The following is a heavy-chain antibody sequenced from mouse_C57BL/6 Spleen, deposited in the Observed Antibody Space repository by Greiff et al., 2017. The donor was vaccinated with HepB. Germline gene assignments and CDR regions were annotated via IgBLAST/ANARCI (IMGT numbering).Heavy chain of an antibody. V-gene: IGHV1-81*01. Sequence: QVQLQQSGAELARPGASVKLSCKASGYTFTSYGISWVKQRTGQGLEWIGEIYPRSGNTYYNEKFKGKATLTADKSSSTAYTELRSLTSEDSAVYFCAREGDYDGSSIGMDYWGQGTSVTVSS. J-gene: IGHJ4*01. D-gene: IGHD2-4*01. CDR2: IYPRSGNT. CDR1: GYTFTSYG. CDR3: AREGDYDGSSIGMDY.